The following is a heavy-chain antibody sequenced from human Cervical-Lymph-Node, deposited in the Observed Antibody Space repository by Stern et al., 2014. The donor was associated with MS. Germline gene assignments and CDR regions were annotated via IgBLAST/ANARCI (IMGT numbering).Heavy chain of an antibody. Sequence: EVQLVESGGGLVQPGGSLRLSCAASGFTFSSYSINWVRQAPGKGLEWVSYISSTGSTIQNADFVKGRFTISRDNAKNVLYLQLSSLTAEDTAVYYCARVGVDRGWYYWGQGTLVTVSS. D-gene: IGHD6-19*01. V-gene: IGHV3-48*01. CDR1: GFTFSSYS. CDR2: ISSTGSTI. CDR3: ARVGVDRGWYY. J-gene: IGHJ4*02.